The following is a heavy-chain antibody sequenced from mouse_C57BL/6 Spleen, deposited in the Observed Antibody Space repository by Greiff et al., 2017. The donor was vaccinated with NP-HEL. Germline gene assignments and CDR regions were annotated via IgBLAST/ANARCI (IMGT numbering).Heavy chain of an antibody. Sequence: QVHVKQSGAELAKPGASVKLSCKASGYTFTSYWMHWVKQRPGKGLEWIGYINPSSGYTKYNQKFKDKATLTADKSSSTAYMQLSSLTYEDSAVYDCARWDDYGWAWFAYWGQGTLVTVSA. D-gene: IGHD2-4*01. CDR2: INPSSGYT. V-gene: IGHV1-7*01. CDR1: GYTFTSYW. CDR3: ARWDDYGWAWFAY. J-gene: IGHJ3*01.